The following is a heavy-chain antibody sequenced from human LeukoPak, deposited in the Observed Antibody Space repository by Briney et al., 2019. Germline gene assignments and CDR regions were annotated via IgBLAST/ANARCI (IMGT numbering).Heavy chain of an antibody. CDR3: ARRPHNYYDSSGYYFDP. J-gene: IGHJ5*02. CDR1: GCSISSYY. CDR2: IYYSGST. D-gene: IGHD3-22*01. Sequence: SETLSLTCTVSGCSISSYYRSWIRQPPGKGLEWIGYIYYSGSTNYNPSLKSRVTISVDTSKNQFSLKLSSVTAADTAVYYCARRPHNYYDSSGYYFDPWGQGTLVTVSS. V-gene: IGHV4-59*01.